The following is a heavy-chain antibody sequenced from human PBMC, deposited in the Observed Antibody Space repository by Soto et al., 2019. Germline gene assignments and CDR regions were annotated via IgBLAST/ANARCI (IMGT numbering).Heavy chain of an antibody. V-gene: IGHV4-4*02. CDR1: SGSISSSNW. J-gene: IGHJ5*02. CDR3: AREVVVAATNWFDP. CDR2: IYHSGST. D-gene: IGHD2-15*01. Sequence: PSETLSLTCAVSSGSISSSNWWSWVRQPPGKGLEWIGEIYHSGSTNYNPSLKSRVTISVDKSKNQFSLKLSSVTAADTAVYYCAREVVVAATNWFDPWGQGTLVTVSS.